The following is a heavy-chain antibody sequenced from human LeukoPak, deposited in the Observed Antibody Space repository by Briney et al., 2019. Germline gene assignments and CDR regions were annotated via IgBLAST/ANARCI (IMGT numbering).Heavy chain of an antibody. Sequence: GSLRLSCAASGFTFSNHAMNWVRQAPGKGLEWVSAISGSGASTYSADSVRGRFTISRDNSKNTLYLQMNSLRAEDTAIYYCARTVAGDNWGQGTLVTVSS. CDR2: ISGSGAST. V-gene: IGHV3-23*01. CDR1: GFTFSNHA. J-gene: IGHJ4*02. D-gene: IGHD6-19*01. CDR3: ARTVAGDN.